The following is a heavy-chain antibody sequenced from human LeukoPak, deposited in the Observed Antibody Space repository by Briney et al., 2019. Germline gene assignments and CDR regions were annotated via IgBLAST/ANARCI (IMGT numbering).Heavy chain of an antibody. CDR1: GFTFSSYW. J-gene: IGHJ6*04. CDR2: IKQDGSEK. CDR3: VRESDVWSGPGIGRPLDV. D-gene: IGHD3-3*01. V-gene: IGHV3-7*01. Sequence: GGSLRLSCAASGFTFSSYWMSWVRQAPGKGLEWVANIKQDGSEKYYVDSVKGRFTISRDNAKNSVSLQMDGLRAEDTAVYHCVRESDVWSGPGIGRPLDVWGKGTTVTVSS.